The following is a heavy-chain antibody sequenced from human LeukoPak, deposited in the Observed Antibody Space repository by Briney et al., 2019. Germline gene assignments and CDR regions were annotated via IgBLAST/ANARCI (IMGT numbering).Heavy chain of an antibody. J-gene: IGHJ4*02. CDR1: GYNFTTYW. Sequence: GESPEIPCKGSGYNFTTYWISWVRQMPGKGLEWLGRIDPSDSYAAYSPSFQGHVTVSADKSISTAYLHWSSLKASDTAMYYCARWYSSGWYYFDDWGQGTLVTVSS. CDR2: IDPSDSYA. V-gene: IGHV5-10-1*01. CDR3: ARWYSSGWYYFDD. D-gene: IGHD6-19*01.